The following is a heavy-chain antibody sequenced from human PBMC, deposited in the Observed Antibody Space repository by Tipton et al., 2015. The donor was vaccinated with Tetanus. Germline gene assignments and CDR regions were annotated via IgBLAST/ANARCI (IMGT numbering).Heavy chain of an antibody. CDR1: GFTFTDYW. J-gene: IGHJ1*01. CDR2: ITWNSGNF. D-gene: IGHD1-1*01. CDR3: AKDVNWNLRYFQH. V-gene: IGHV3-9*01. Sequence: RSLRLSCAASGFTFTDYWMHWVRQAPGKGLEWVSGITWNSGNFAYADSVKGRLTISRDNAKSSLYLQMNSLRAEDTAVYYCAKDVNWNLRYFQHWGQGTVVTVSS.